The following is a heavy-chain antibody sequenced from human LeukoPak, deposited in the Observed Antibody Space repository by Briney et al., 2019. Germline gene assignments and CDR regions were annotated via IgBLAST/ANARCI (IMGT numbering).Heavy chain of an antibody. D-gene: IGHD3-9*01. CDR2: IGSSSSYI. J-gene: IGHJ5*02. V-gene: IGHV3-21*01. Sequence: PGGSLRLSCAASGFTFSSYSMNWVRQAPGKGLEWVSSIGSSSSYIYYADSVKGRFTISRDNAKNSLYLQMNSLRAEDTAVYYCARDMRTIFEPATSDWFDPWGQGTLVTVSS. CDR1: GFTFSSYS. CDR3: ARDMRTIFEPATSDWFDP.